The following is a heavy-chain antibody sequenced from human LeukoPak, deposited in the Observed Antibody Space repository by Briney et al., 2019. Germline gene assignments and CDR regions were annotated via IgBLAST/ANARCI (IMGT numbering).Heavy chain of an antibody. V-gene: IGHV3-53*01. CDR1: GFTVSSNY. J-gene: IGHJ6*02. CDR2: IYSGGST. D-gene: IGHD2-2*03. CDR3: ARVVGSDYYYYGMDV. Sequence: PGGSLRLSCAASGFTVSSNYMSWVRQAPGKGLEGVSVIYSGGSTYYADSVKGRFTISRDNSKNTLYLQMNSLRAEDTAVYYCARVVGSDYYYYGMDVWGQGTTVTVSS.